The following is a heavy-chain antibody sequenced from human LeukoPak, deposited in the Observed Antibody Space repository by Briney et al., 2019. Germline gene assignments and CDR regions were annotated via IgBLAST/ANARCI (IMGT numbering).Heavy chain of an antibody. V-gene: IGHV3-23*01. CDR3: ANPIVGGILLAH. CDR1: GFTFSSSA. CDR2: ISDSGSQS. J-gene: IGHJ4*02. D-gene: IGHD1-26*01. Sequence: GGSLRLSCAASGFTFSSSAMSWVRQAPGKGLEWVSAISDSGSQSYYADSVKGRFTISRDNSRNTLSLHMSSLRVEDTAMYFCANPIVGGILLAHWGQGTLVTVSS.